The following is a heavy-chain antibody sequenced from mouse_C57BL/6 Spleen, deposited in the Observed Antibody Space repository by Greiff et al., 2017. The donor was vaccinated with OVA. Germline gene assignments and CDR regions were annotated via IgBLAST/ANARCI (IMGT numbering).Heavy chain of an antibody. CDR3: ARALTTVVYFDY. J-gene: IGHJ2*01. V-gene: IGHV1-26*01. CDR1: GYTFTDYY. D-gene: IGHD1-1*01. Sequence: EVQLQQSGPELVKPGASVKISCKASGYTFTDYYMNWVKQSHGKSLEWIGDINPNNGGTSYNQKFKGKATLTVDKSSSTAYMELRSLTSEDSAVYYCARALTTVVYFDYWGKGTTLTVSS. CDR2: INPNNGGT.